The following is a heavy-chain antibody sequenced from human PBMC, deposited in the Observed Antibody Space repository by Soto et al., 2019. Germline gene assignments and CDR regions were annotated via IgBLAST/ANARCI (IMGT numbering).Heavy chain of an antibody. CDR1: GGSISTFY. CDR3: ARANYYDSGNFQY. D-gene: IGHD3-22*01. CDR2: IYYSGST. Sequence: SETLSLTCSVSGGSISTFYWTWIRQPPGKGLEWVGHIYYSGSTNYNPSLKSRVTISVDMSKNQFSLNLRSVTAADTAVYFCARANYYDSGNFQYWGQGTLVTVSS. J-gene: IGHJ1*01. V-gene: IGHV4-59*01.